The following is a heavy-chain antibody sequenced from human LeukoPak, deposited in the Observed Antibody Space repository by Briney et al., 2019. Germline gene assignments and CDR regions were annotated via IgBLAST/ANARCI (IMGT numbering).Heavy chain of an antibody. CDR2: IYSGGST. Sequence: GGSLRLSCAASGFAVSSNYMSWVRQAPGKGLEWLSVIYSGGSTYYADSVKGRFTISRDNSKNTLYLQMNSLRAEDTAVYYCTTKRGYSYGYADWGQGTLVTVSS. V-gene: IGHV3-66*01. J-gene: IGHJ4*02. CDR1: GFAVSSNY. CDR3: TTKRGYSYGYAD. D-gene: IGHD5-18*01.